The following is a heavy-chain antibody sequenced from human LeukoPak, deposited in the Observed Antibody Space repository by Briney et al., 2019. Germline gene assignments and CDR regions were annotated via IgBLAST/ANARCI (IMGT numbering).Heavy chain of an antibody. J-gene: IGHJ6*02. Sequence: PSETLSLTCTVSGGSIISSDYHWGWVRQPPGKGLEWIGTISYSGNTDYNPSLRSRVTISVDTSNNQFSLKLSSVTAADTAVYYCARSSGWYLYYYYYGMDVWGQGTTVTVSS. V-gene: IGHV4-39*01. D-gene: IGHD6-19*01. CDR2: ISYSGNT. CDR1: GGSIISSDYH. CDR3: ARSSGWYLYYYYYGMDV.